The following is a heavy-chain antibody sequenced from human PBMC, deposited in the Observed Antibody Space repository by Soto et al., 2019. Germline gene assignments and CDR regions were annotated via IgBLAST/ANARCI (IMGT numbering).Heavy chain of an antibody. D-gene: IGHD2-2*01. Sequence: QVKLVQSGAEVKKPGASVKVSCKASGYTFTSYGISWVRQAPGQGLEWMGWISADNGNTNYAQKLQGRVTMTTDTSPSTAYTELRSLRSDDTAVYYCARDGVGGYQLPGDWFDPWGKGTLVTVSS. V-gene: IGHV1-18*04. CDR2: ISADNGNT. J-gene: IGHJ5*02. CDR3: ARDGVGGYQLPGDWFDP. CDR1: GYTFTSYG.